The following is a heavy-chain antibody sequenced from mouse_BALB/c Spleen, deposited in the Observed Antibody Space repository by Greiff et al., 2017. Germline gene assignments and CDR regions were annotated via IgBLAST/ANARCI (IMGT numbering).Heavy chain of an antibody. J-gene: IGHJ2*01. CDR1: GFTFSDYY. Sequence: EVQVVESGGGLVKPGGSLKLSCAASGFTFSDYYMYWVRQTPEKRLEWVATISDGGSYTYYPDSVKGRFTISRDNAKNNLYLQMSSLKSEDTAMYYCARDRHYYGSSLDYWGQGTTLTVSS. V-gene: IGHV5-4*02. CDR3: ARDRHYYGSSLDY. CDR2: ISDGGSYT. D-gene: IGHD1-1*01.